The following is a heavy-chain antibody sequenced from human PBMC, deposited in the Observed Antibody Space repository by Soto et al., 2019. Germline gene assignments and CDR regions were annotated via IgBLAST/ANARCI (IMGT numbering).Heavy chain of an antibody. D-gene: IGHD3-10*01. CDR2: SYSSGTST. Sequence: QVQLQESGPGPVKPSETLSLTCIVSGDSVSGAYWSWIRQPPGKGLEWIAYSYSSGTSTNYNPSLKGRVTISIDTSKNQFSLKLSSVTAADTAVYYCARIPRLGSENSLAFDIWGQGTMVTVSS. J-gene: IGHJ3*02. CDR3: ARIPRLGSENSLAFDI. CDR1: GDSVSGAY. V-gene: IGHV4-59*02.